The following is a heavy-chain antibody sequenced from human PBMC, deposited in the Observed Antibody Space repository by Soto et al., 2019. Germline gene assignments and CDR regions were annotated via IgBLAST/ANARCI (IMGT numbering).Heavy chain of an antibody. CDR3: ARGYCPSMNCRDLTFDP. D-gene: IGHD2-15*01. Sequence: PGESLKISCKASGYSFATYWIAWVRQMPGKGLEWMGIIHPGDFETIYSPSFQGQVTISADTSFTTAYLQWGSLKASDTAMYFCARGYCPSMNCRDLTFDPWGQGNLVTVSS. J-gene: IGHJ5*02. CDR2: IHPGDFET. CDR1: GYSFATYW. V-gene: IGHV5-51*01.